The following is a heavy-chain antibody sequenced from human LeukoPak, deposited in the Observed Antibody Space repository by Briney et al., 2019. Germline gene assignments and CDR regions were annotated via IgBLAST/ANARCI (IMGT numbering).Heavy chain of an antibody. Sequence: ASVKVSCKASGYTFTSYDINWVRQATGQGLEWMGWMNPNSGNTGYAQKFQGRVTITRNTSISTAYMELSSLRSEDTAVYYCARSPNFEVVRRSFDYWGQGTLVTVSS. CDR3: ARSPNFEVVRRSFDY. V-gene: IGHV1-8*03. CDR1: GYTFTSYD. CDR2: MNPNSGNT. J-gene: IGHJ4*02. D-gene: IGHD3-3*01.